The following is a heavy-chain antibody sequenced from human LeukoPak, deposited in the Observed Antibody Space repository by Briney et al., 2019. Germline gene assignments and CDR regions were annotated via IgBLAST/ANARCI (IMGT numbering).Heavy chain of an antibody. CDR1: GFTVSSNY. CDR3: ARSSLLHSNAMDV. J-gene: IGHJ6*02. D-gene: IGHD5-18*01. CDR2: IYSGGST. Sequence: HPGGSLRLSCAASGFTVSSNYMSWVRQALGKGLEWVSVIYSGGSTYYADSVKGRFTISRDNTKNSLYLQMSSLRDDDTAVYYCARSSLLHSNAMDVWGQGTTVTVSS. V-gene: IGHV3-53*01.